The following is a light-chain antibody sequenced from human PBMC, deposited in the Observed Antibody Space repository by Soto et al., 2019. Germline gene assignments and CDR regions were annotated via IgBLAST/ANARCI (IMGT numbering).Light chain of an antibody. V-gene: IGKV3-15*01. CDR3: QQYNNWPPWT. J-gene: IGKJ1*01. CDR1: QSISTS. Sequence: EVVMTQSPATLSVSPGERATLSCRASQSISTSLAWYQQTAGQPPRLLIYGASTRATGIPARFSGSGSGTEFTLTITSLQSEDFTVYYCQQYNNWPPWTFGQGTKVDIK. CDR2: GAS.